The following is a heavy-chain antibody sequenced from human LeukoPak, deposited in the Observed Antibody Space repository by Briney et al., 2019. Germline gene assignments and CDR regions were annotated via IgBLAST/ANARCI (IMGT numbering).Heavy chain of an antibody. D-gene: IGHD3-9*01. CDR1: GSTFRSYA. CDR3: AKFNEILTGYFDY. V-gene: IGHV3-23*01. Sequence: GGSLRLSCAASGSTFRSYAMGWVRQSPGKGLEWVSSISGGGGSTYYAEFVKGRFTISRDNSKNTLCLQMNSLRAEDTAVYYCAKFNEILTGYFDYWGQGTLVTVSS. CDR2: ISGGGGST. J-gene: IGHJ4*02.